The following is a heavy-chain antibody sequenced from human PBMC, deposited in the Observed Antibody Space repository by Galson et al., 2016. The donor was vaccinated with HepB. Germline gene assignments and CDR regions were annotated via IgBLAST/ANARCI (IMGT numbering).Heavy chain of an antibody. CDR1: GFSLSNYW. CDR2: INSDGSNS. Sequence: SLRLSCAASGFSLSNYWMHWARQAPGKGLVWVARINSDGSNSIYTDSVKGRFTISRENARNTVYLQMNSLTAEDTAVYYCGAFRGDSSGYGEYWSQGTLVTVSS. J-gene: IGHJ4*02. D-gene: IGHD5-18*01. V-gene: IGHV3-74*01. CDR3: GAFRGDSSGYGEY.